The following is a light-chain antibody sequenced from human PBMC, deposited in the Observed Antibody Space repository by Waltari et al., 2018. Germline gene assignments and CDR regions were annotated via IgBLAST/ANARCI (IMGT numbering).Light chain of an antibody. CDR1: QSISSY. V-gene: IGKV1-39*01. Sequence: DVKMTQSPSSLSASLGDRVTLTCRASQSISSYLNWYQQKPGKAPKLLIYAASSLQSGVPSRFSGSGSGTDFTLTISSLQPEDFATYYCQQSYSTPYTFGQGTKLEIK. CDR3: QQSYSTPYT. CDR2: AAS. J-gene: IGKJ2*01.